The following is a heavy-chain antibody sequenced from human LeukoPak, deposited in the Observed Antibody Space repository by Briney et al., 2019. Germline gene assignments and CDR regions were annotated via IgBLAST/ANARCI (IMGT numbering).Heavy chain of an antibody. D-gene: IGHD4-11*01. J-gene: IGHJ4*02. CDR1: GFTFSDYY. V-gene: IGHV4-38-2*01. Sequence: GSLRLSCAASGFTFSDYYMSWIRQPPGKGLEWIGNIYHSGSTYYNPSLKSRVTISVDTSKNQFSLKLSSVTAADTAVYYCARRYSNYFFDYWGQGTLVTVSS. CDR2: IYHSGST. CDR3: ARRYSNYFFDY.